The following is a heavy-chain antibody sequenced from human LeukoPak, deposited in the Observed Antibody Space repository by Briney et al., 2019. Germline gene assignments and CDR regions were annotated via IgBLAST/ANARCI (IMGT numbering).Heavy chain of an antibody. J-gene: IGHJ4*02. CDR3: ARLGRYEYFIDY. CDR1: GGSISSAGYS. V-gene: IGHV4-30-2*01. CDR2: IYHSGST. D-gene: IGHD3-16*01. Sequence: SQTLSLTCAVSGGSISSAGYSWSWIRQPPGKGLEWIGYIYHSGSTYYNSSLKSRVTISVDRSKNQFSLKLTSVTAADTAVYYCARLGRYEYFIDYWGQGTLVTVSS.